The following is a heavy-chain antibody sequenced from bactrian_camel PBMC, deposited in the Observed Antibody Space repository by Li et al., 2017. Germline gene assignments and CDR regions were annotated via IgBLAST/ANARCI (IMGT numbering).Heavy chain of an antibody. J-gene: IGHJ4*01. V-gene: IGHV3S42*01. CDR1: GLIFSRCI. CDR2: ITPSGDAIT. Sequence: VQLVESGGGSVQAGGSLKLSCVASGLIFSRCIMDWYRQAPGKERELVSTITPSGDAITTHVDSAKGRFTVSRDNAKNTLYLQMNSLKPEDTAVYYCTAEGYVALGGKCPQPAYEYNYWGQGTQVTVS. CDR3: TAEGYVALGGKCPQPAYEYNY. D-gene: IGHD1*01.